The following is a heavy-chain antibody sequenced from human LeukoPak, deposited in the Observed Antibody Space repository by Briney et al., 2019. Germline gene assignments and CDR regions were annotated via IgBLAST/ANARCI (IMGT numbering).Heavy chain of an antibody. D-gene: IGHD3-22*01. CDR2: ISGSGGST. J-gene: IGHJ4*02. Sequence: GGSLRLSCAASGFTFSSYAMSWVRQAPGKGLEWVSAISGSGGSTYYADSVKGRFTISRDNSKNTLYLQMNSLRAEDTAVYYCAKDPREWRHYDSSLNALLTGQFDYWGQGTLVTVSS. V-gene: IGHV3-23*01. CDR1: GFTFSSYA. CDR3: AKDPREWRHYDSSLNALLTGQFDY.